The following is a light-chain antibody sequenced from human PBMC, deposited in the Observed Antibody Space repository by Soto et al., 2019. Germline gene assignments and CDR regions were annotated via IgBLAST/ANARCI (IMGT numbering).Light chain of an antibody. CDR3: QSYDSTLSARDV. V-gene: IGLV1-40*01. Sequence: QLVLTQPPSVSGAPGQRVTISCTGSSSNIGAGYDVHWYQQRPGTAPKLLISGNSNRPSGVPDRFSGSTSGTSASLAITGLQAEDEGDYYCQSYDSTLSARDVFGTGTKLTVL. CDR2: GNS. J-gene: IGLJ1*01. CDR1: SSNIGAGYD.